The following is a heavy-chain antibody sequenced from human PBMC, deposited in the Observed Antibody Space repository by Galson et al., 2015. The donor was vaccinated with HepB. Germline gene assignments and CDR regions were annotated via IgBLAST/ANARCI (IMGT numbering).Heavy chain of an antibody. CDR3: AKDRRQSRDLDY. D-gene: IGHD6-19*01. V-gene: IGHV3-9*01. Sequence: SLRLSCAASGFTFDDYAMHWVRQAPGKGLEWVSGISWNSGNIDYADSVKGRFTISRDNAKNSLYLQMNSLRTEDTALYYCAKDRRQSRDLDYWGQGTLVTVSS. J-gene: IGHJ4*02. CDR1: GFTFDDYA. CDR2: ISWNSGNI.